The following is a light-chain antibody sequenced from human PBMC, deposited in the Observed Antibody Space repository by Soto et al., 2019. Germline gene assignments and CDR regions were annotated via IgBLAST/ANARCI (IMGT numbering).Light chain of an antibody. J-gene: IGKJ5*01. CDR1: QGVSNN. CDR3: QQYNNWPPPIT. Sequence: EIVLTQSPATLSVSPGERATLSCRASQGVSNNLAWYQQKPGQAPRLLIYGASTRATDVPARFSGSGSGTEFSLTISSLQSEDFAVYYCQQYNNWPPPITFGQGTRLEIK. CDR2: GAS. V-gene: IGKV3-15*01.